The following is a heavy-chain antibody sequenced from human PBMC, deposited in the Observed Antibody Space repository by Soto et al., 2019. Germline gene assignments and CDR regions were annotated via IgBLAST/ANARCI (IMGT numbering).Heavy chain of an antibody. CDR2: IIPKSGRP. Sequence: QVQLVQSGAEVKTPGSSVKVSCKASGGTFNSYSIDWVRQAPGQGFEWMGGIIPKSGRPNYAERFQGRVTFSADKSTNKVYMEVNSLTHEDTAVYYCTRRGRQSATWFDTWGQGTLVTVSS. V-gene: IGHV1-69*06. J-gene: IGHJ5*02. CDR1: GGTFNSYS. CDR3: TRRGRQSATWFDT.